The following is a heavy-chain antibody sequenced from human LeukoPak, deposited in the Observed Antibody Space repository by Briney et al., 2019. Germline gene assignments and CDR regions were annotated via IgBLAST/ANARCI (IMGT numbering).Heavy chain of an antibody. J-gene: IGHJ4*02. Sequence: PGGSLRLSCAASGFTFSGYAMHWVRQAPGKGLEWVAVISYDGSNKYYADSVKGRFTISRDNSKNTLYLQMNSLRAEDTAVYYCAKGGSGSYSHDYWGQGTLVTVSS. V-gene: IGHV3-30*04. D-gene: IGHD3-10*01. CDR1: GFTFSGYA. CDR3: AKGGSGSYSHDY. CDR2: ISYDGSNK.